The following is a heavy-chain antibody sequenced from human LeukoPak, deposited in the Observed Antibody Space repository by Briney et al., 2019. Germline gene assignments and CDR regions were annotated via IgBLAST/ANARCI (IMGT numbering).Heavy chain of an antibody. J-gene: IGHJ1*01. Sequence: SETLSLTCAVYGGSFSGYYWSWIRQPPGKGLEWIGEINHGGSTNYNPSLKSRVTISVDTSKNQFSLKLSSVTAADTAVYYCARRWYSSSWYAYFQHWGEGTLVTVSS. CDR3: ARRWYSSSWYAYFQH. D-gene: IGHD6-13*01. CDR1: GGSFSGYY. CDR2: INHGGST. V-gene: IGHV4-34*01.